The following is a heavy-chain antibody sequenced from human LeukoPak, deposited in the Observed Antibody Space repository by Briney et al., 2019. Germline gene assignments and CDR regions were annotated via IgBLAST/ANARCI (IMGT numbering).Heavy chain of an antibody. CDR3: AVTVTRDWYFDL. D-gene: IGHD4-17*01. V-gene: IGHV4-30-4*01. J-gene: IGHJ2*01. CDR1: GGSISSGDYY. CDR2: IYYSGST. Sequence: SQTLSLTCTVSGGSISSGDYYWSWIRQPPGKGLEWIGYIYYSGSTYYNPSLKSRVTISVDTSKNQFSLKLSSVTAADTAVYYRAVTVTRDWYFDLWGRGTLVTVSS.